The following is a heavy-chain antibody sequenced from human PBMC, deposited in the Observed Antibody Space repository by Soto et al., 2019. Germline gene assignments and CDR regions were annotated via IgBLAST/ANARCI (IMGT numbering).Heavy chain of an antibody. CDR2: IYPGDSDT. Sequence: GESLKISCKGSGYSFTSYWIGWVRQMPGKGLEWMGIIYPGDSDTRYSPSFQGQVTISADKSISTAYLQWSSLKASDTAMYYCAGGGVRGVVSRTRDYYGMDVWGQGTTVTVSS. J-gene: IGHJ6*02. CDR1: GYSFTSYW. V-gene: IGHV5-51*01. CDR3: AGGGVRGVVSRTRDYYGMDV. D-gene: IGHD3-10*01.